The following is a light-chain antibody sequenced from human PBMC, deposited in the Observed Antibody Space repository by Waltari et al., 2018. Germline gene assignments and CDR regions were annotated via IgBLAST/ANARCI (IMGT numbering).Light chain of an antibody. CDR2: GAS. CDR1: KRVSSN. V-gene: IGKV3-15*01. CDR3: QHHNNWPPRWT. J-gene: IGKJ1*01. Sequence: EIVMTQSPATLSVSPGERATLSCRASKRVSSNLAWYQQKPGQAPRLLIYGASTRATGVPARFSGSGSGPEYTLTISSLQSEDFAVYYCQHHNNWPPRWTFGQGTTV.